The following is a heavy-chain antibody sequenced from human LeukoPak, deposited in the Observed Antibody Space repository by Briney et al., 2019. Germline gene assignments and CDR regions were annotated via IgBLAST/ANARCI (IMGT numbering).Heavy chain of an antibody. CDR2: IYTSGST. CDR1: GGSISSGSYY. Sequence: SETLSLTCTVSGGSISSGSYYWSWIRQPAGKGLEWIGRIYTSGSTNYNPSLKSRVTISVDTSKNQFSLKLSSVTAADTAVYYCARDPGFGEYYYYMDVWGKGTTVTVSS. CDR3: ARDPGFGEYYYYMDV. V-gene: IGHV4-61*02. J-gene: IGHJ6*03. D-gene: IGHD3-10*01.